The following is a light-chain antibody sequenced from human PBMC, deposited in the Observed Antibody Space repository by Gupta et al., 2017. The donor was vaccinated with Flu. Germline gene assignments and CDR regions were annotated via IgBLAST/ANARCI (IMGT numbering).Light chain of an antibody. Sequence: SVLPQPPSASDTPGQTFTISCSVSSSNIGSNYVYWYHQLQGTAPKLLIYRNNQRPSGVPDRVCGSESSTADSLAISGLRSEDEADYYCAARDDSRSGRVFGGGTKLTVL. V-gene: IGLV1-47*01. CDR2: RNN. J-gene: IGLJ3*02. CDR3: AARDDSRSGRV. CDR1: SSNIGSNY.